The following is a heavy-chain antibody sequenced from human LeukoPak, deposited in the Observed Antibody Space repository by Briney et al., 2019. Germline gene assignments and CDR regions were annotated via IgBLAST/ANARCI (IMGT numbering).Heavy chain of an antibody. Sequence: GGSLRLSCAASGFTFSSYAMSWVRQAPGKGLEWVSAISGSGGSTYYADSVKGRFTISRDSSKNTLYLQMNSLRAVDTAVYYCAKVRVGYFDYWGQGTLVTVSS. CDR2: ISGSGGST. V-gene: IGHV3-23*01. D-gene: IGHD3-16*01. CDR1: GFTFSSYA. J-gene: IGHJ4*02. CDR3: AKVRVGYFDY.